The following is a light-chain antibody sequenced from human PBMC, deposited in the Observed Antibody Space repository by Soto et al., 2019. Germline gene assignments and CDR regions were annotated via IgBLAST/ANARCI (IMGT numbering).Light chain of an antibody. V-gene: IGLV2-11*01. CDR3: CSYAGSYTYV. CDR1: SSDVGGYNF. Sequence: QSALTQPRSVSGSPGQSVTISCTGTSSDVGGYNFVSWYQQHPGKAPKLMIYDVIKRPSGVPDRFSGSKSGNTVSLTISGLQAEDEADYYCCSYAGSYTYVFGTGTKLTVL. J-gene: IGLJ1*01. CDR2: DVI.